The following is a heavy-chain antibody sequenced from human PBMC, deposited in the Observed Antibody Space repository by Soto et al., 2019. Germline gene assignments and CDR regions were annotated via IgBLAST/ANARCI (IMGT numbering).Heavy chain of an antibody. J-gene: IGHJ4*02. Sequence: GGSLRLSCAASGFTFSSYEMNWVRQAPGKGLEWVSYISSSGSTIYYADSVKGRFTISRDNAKNSLYLQMNSLRAEDTAVYYCARWGDNIVVVPAATLYYFDYWGQGTLVTVSS. CDR2: ISSSGSTI. CDR1: GFTFSSYE. D-gene: IGHD2-2*01. V-gene: IGHV3-48*03. CDR3: ARWGDNIVVVPAATLYYFDY.